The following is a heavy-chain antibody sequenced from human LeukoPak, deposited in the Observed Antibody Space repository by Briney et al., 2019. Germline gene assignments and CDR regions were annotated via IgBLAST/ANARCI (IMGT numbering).Heavy chain of an antibody. D-gene: IGHD1/OR15-1a*01. CDR2: IYYSGST. J-gene: IGHJ4*02. Sequence: SETLSLTCTVSGGSISRDYWSWIRQPPGKGLEWIGYIYYSGSTNYNPSLKSRVTISVDTSKNQFSLKLSSVTAADTAVYYCARDRNWNIYWGQGTLVTVSS. CDR1: GGSISRDY. V-gene: IGHV4-59*01. CDR3: ARDRNWNIY.